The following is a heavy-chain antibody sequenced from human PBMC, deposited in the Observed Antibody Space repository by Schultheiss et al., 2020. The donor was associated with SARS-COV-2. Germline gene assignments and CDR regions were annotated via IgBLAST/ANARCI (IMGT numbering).Heavy chain of an antibody. CDR3: AREGAAMVVDY. CDR2: IIPIFGTA. D-gene: IGHD5-18*01. Sequence: SVKVSCKASGGTFSSYAINWVRQAPGQGLEWMGGIIPIFGTASYAQKFQGRVTITADESTSTAYMELSSLRFEDTAVYYCAREGAAMVVDYWGQGTLVTVSS. CDR1: GGTFSSYA. V-gene: IGHV1-69*13. J-gene: IGHJ4*02.